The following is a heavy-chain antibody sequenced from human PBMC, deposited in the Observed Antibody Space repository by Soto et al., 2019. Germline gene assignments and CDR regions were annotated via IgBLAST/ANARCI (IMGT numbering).Heavy chain of an antibody. V-gene: IGHV4-59*08. CDR1: GGSISSYY. CDR3: ARHASNCSGGSCYSDWFDP. D-gene: IGHD2-15*01. J-gene: IGHJ5*02. Sequence: PSETLSLTCTVSGGSISSYYWSWIRQPPGKGLEWIGYIYYSGSTNYNPSLKSRVTISVDTSKNQFSLKLSSVTAADTAVYYCARHASNCSGGSCYSDWFDPWGQGTLVTVSS. CDR2: IYYSGST.